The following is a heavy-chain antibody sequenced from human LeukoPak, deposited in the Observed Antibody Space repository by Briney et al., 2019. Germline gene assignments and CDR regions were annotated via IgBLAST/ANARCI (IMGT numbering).Heavy chain of an antibody. CDR1: GFTFSTYA. CDR3: AKGGQSFGRGKLPLNWFDP. D-gene: IGHD3-16*01. CDR2: ITGSGGST. Sequence: GGSLRLSCAASGFTFSTYAMSWVRQVPGKGLEWVSSITGSGGSTYYADSVKGRFTISRDNSKNTLYLQMNSLRAEDTAAYYCAKGGQSFGRGKLPLNWFDPWGQGTLVTVSS. V-gene: IGHV3-23*01. J-gene: IGHJ5*02.